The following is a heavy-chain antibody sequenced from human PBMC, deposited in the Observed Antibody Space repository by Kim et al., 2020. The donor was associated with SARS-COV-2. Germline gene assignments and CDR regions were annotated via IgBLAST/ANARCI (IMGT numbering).Heavy chain of an antibody. Sequence: SVEGRFTTSRDNAKNSLYLQMNSLRAEDTAVYYCASSRYYYDSSGYPFDYWGQGTLVTVSS. D-gene: IGHD3-22*01. CDR3: ASSRYYYDSSGYPFDY. J-gene: IGHJ4*02. V-gene: IGHV3-11*06.